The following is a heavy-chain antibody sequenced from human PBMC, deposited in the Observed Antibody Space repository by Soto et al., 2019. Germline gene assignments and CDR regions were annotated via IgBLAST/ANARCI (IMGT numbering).Heavy chain of an antibody. CDR3: ARGRTNWYFDL. Sequence: SETLSLTCAVYGGSLSGYYWSWIRQPPGKGLEWIGEINHSGSTNYNPSLKSRVTISVDTSKKQFSLKLRSVTAADTAVYYCARGRTNWYFDLWGRGTLVTVSS. CDR1: GGSLSGYY. D-gene: IGHD3-3*01. CDR2: INHSGST. V-gene: IGHV4-34*01. J-gene: IGHJ2*01.